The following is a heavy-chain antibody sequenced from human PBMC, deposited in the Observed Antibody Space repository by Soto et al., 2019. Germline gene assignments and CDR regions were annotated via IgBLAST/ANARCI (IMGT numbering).Heavy chain of an antibody. D-gene: IGHD1-26*01. CDR1: GGSISSYY. CDR2: IYYSGST. CDR3: ARRYGGNFDY. V-gene: IGHV4-59*01. J-gene: IGHJ4*02. Sequence: SETLSLTCTVSGGSISSYYWSWIRQPPGKGLEWTGYIYYSGSTNYNPSLKSRVTISVDSSKNQFSLKLSSVTVAVTAVYYCARRYGGNFDYWGQGTLVTVSS.